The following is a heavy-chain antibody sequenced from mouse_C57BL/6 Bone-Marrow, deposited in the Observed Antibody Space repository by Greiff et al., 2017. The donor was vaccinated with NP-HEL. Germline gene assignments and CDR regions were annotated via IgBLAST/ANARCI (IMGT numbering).Heavy chain of an antibody. Sequence: VQLQQPGAELVRPGTSVKLSCKASGYTFTSYWMHWVKQRPGQGLEWIGVIDPSDSYTNYNQKFKGKATLTVDTSSSTAYMQLSSLTSEDSAVYYCARGNPTRVLDVWGTGTTVTVSS. CDR3: ARGNPTRVLDV. J-gene: IGHJ1*03. V-gene: IGHV1-59*01. D-gene: IGHD3-3*01. CDR2: IDPSDSYT. CDR1: GYTFTSYW.